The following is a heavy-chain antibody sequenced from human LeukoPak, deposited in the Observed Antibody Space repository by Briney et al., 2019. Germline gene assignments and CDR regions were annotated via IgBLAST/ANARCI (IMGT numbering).Heavy chain of an antibody. Sequence: ASVKVSCKASGGTFSSYAISWVRQAPGQGLEWMGWISAYNGNTNYAQKLQGRVTMTTDTSTSTAYMELRSLRSDDTAVYYCARAIYYYYDSSDGDYWGQGTLVTVSS. V-gene: IGHV1-18*01. J-gene: IGHJ4*02. CDR1: GGTFSSYA. D-gene: IGHD3-22*01. CDR2: ISAYNGNT. CDR3: ARAIYYYYDSSDGDY.